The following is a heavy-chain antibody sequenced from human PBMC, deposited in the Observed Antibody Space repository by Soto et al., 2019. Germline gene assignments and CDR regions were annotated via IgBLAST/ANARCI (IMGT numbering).Heavy chain of an antibody. V-gene: IGHV1-69*01. J-gene: IGHJ3*02. Sequence: TSVKVSCKASGGTFSSYAISWVRQAPGQGLEWMGGIITIFGTANYAQKFQGRVTITADESTSTAYMELSSLRSEDTSVYYCARDGYNRIHPAFDIWGQGTMVTVSS. CDR3: ARDGYNRIHPAFDI. CDR1: GGTFSSYA. CDR2: IITIFGTA. D-gene: IGHD5-12*01.